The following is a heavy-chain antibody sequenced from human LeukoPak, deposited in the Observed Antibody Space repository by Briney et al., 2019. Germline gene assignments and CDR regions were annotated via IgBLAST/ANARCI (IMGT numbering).Heavy chain of an antibody. CDR3: ARDPAPQGWFDS. CDR1: GFTFSTYG. V-gene: IGHV3-23*01. Sequence: GGSLRLSCAASGFTFSTYGMSWVRQAPGKGLEWVSAISGSGGGTYFADSVKGRFTISRDNAKNILYLQMNSLRAEDTAVYHCARDPAPQGWFDSWGQGTLVTVSS. CDR2: ISGSGGGT. J-gene: IGHJ5*01.